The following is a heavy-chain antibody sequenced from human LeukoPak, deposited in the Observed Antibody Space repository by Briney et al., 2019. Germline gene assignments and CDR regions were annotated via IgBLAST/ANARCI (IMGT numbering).Heavy chain of an antibody. J-gene: IGHJ4*02. CDR3: AKVFEWFGELFTFDY. D-gene: IGHD3-10*01. Sequence: GGSLRLSCAASGFTFNSYNMNWVRQAPGKGLEWVSAISGSGGSTYYADSVKGRFTISRYNSKNTLYLQMNSLRAEDTAVYYCAKVFEWFGELFTFDYWGQGTLVTVSS. CDR2: ISGSGGST. CDR1: GFTFNSYN. V-gene: IGHV3-23*01.